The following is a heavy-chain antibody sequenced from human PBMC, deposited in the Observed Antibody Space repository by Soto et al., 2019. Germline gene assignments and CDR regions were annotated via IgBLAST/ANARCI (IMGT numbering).Heavy chain of an antibody. CDR1: GGSISSYY. Sequence: SETLSLTCTVSGGSISSYYWSWIRQPPGNGLEWIGYIYYSGSTNYNPSLKSRVTISVDTSKNQFSLKLSSVTAADTAVYYCASGRARPSAFDIWGQGTMVTVSS. J-gene: IGHJ3*02. CDR2: IYYSGST. V-gene: IGHV4-59*01. D-gene: IGHD6-6*01. CDR3: ASGRARPSAFDI.